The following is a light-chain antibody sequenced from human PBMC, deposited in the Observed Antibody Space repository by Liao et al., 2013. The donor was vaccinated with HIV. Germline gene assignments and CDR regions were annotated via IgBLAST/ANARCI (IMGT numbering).Light chain of an antibody. J-gene: IGLJ1*01. CDR3: QVWDSSSDHPGV. CDR1: NIGSKS. Sequence: SYELTQPPSVSVAPGKTARITCGGNNIGSKSVHWYQQKPGQAPVLVIYYVSDRPSGIPERVSGSNSGNTATLTISRVEAGDEADYYCQVWDSSSDHPGVFGTGTKVTVL. CDR2: YVS. V-gene: IGLV3-21*04.